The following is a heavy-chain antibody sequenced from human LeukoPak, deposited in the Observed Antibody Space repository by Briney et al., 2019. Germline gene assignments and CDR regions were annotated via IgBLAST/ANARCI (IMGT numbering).Heavy chain of an antibody. CDR3: AREAFTPAYSNYPKNYYYYYYMDV. CDR1: GYTFTSYY. D-gene: IGHD4-11*01. V-gene: IGHV1-46*01. J-gene: IGHJ6*03. Sequence: ASVKVSCKASGYTFTSYYMHWVRQAPGQGLEWMGIINPSGGSTSYAQKFQGRVTMTRDMSTSTVYMELSSLRAEDTAVYYCAREAFTPAYSNYPKNYYYYYYMDVWGKGTTVTVSS. CDR2: INPSGGST.